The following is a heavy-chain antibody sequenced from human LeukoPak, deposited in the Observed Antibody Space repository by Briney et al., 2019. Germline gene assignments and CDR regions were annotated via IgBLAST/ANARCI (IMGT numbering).Heavy chain of an antibody. V-gene: IGHV4-34*01. D-gene: IGHD3-16*01. CDR1: GGSFSGYY. CDR3: ARHQRGYLRLAVFDY. J-gene: IGHJ4*02. CDR2: INHSGST. Sequence: PSETLSLTCAVYGGSFSGYYWSWIRQPPGKGLEWIGEINHSGSTNYNPSLKSRVTISVDTSKNQFSLKLSSVTAADTAVYYCARHQRGYLRLAVFDYWGQGTLVTVPS.